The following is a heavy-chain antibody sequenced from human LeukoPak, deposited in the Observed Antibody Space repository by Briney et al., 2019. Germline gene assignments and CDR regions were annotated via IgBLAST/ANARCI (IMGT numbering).Heavy chain of an antibody. D-gene: IGHD4-23*01. J-gene: IGHJ5*02. CDR1: GDSIITYY. CDR2: IYYSGTT. CDR3: ARDYRGNWFDP. V-gene: IGHV4-30-4*08. Sequence: SETLSLTCTVSGDSIITYYWSWIRQPPGKGLEWIGYIYYSGTTYYNPSLKSRVTISVDTSKNQFSLKLSSVTAADTAVYYCARDYRGNWFDPWGQGTLVTVSS.